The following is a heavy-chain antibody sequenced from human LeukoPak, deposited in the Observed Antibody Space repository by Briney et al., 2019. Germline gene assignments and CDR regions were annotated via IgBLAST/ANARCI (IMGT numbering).Heavy chain of an antibody. CDR1: GFTFSSYW. CDR2: ISSSSSYI. Sequence: GGSLRLSCAASGFTFSSYWMHWVRQAPGKGLVWVSSISSSSSYIYYADSVKGRFTISRDNAKNSLYLQMNSLRAEDTAVYYCALDYYDSSGGDWGQGTLVTISS. J-gene: IGHJ4*02. V-gene: IGHV3-21*01. CDR3: ALDYYDSSGGD. D-gene: IGHD3-22*01.